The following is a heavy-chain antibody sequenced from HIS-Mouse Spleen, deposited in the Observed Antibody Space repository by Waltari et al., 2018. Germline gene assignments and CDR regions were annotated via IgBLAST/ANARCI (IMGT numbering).Heavy chain of an antibody. J-gene: IGHJ4*02. Sequence: QAQLVESGGGVVQPGRSLSLSCAASGFTFSSYGMHWVRQAPGKGLEWVAVISYDGSNKYYADSVKGRFTISRDNSKNTLYLQMNSLRAEDTAVYYCAKDRGSQFDYWGQGTLVTVSS. CDR1: GFTFSSYG. CDR2: ISYDGSNK. V-gene: IGHV3-30*18. D-gene: IGHD1-26*01. CDR3: AKDRGSQFDY.